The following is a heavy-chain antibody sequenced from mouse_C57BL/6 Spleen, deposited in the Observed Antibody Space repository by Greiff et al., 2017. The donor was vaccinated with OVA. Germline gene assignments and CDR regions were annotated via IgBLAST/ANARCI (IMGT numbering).Heavy chain of an antibody. J-gene: IGHJ3*01. CDR1: GYSITSGYY. D-gene: IGHD2-4*01. CDR2: ISYDGSN. Sequence: EVQLQQSGPGLVKPSQSLSLTCSVTGYSITSGYYWNWIRQFPGNKLEWMGYISYDGSNNYNPSLKNRISITRDTSKNQFFLKLNSVTTEDTATYYCARGGDYESFAYWGQGTLVTVSA. CDR3: ARGGDYESFAY. V-gene: IGHV3-6*01.